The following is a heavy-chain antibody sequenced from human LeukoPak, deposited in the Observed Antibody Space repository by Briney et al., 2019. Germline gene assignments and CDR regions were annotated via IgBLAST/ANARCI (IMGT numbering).Heavy chain of an antibody. CDR3: ARVQYSCSYLYYYYYGMDV. V-gene: IGHV1-69*04. Sequence: SVKVSCKASGGTFSSYAFSWVRQARGQGLEWGGTIVPILGIANYAQKFQGRVTITADKSTSTAYMELSSLRSEDTAVYYCARVQYSCSYLYYYYYGMDVWGQGTTVTVSS. D-gene: IGHD6-13*01. CDR2: IVPILGIA. J-gene: IGHJ6*02. CDR1: GGTFSSYA.